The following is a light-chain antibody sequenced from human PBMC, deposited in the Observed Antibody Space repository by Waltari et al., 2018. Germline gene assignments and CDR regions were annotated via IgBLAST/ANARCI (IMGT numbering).Light chain of an antibody. CDR3: MQGTHWPLT. CDR2: KVS. CDR1: QSRVHSDGNTY. Sequence: DVVMTQSPLSLPVTLGQPASISCKSSQSRVHSDGNTYLAWFQQRPGQSPRRLIYKVSKRGSGVPDRFRASGSGTDFTLKISRVEAEDVGVYYCMQGTHWPLTFGGGTKVEIK. J-gene: IGKJ4*01. V-gene: IGKV2-30*02.